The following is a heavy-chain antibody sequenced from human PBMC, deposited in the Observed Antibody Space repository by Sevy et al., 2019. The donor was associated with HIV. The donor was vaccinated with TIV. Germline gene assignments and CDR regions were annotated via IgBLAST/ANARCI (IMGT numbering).Heavy chain of an antibody. CDR2: ISTSSPRSSYV. CDR3: ARGSYFDN. Sequence: GGSLSLSCVASGFNFIFYNMSWVRQAPGKGLEWVSFISTSSPRSSYVYYADSVKGRFTVSRDNAKNSLYLQMNSLRAEDTGVYYCARGSYFDNWGQGTLVTVSS. V-gene: IGHV3-21*01. J-gene: IGHJ4*02. D-gene: IGHD1-26*01. CDR1: GFNFIFYN.